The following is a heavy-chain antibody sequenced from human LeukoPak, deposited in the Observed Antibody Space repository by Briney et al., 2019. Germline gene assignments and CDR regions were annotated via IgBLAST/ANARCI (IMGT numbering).Heavy chain of an antibody. CDR1: GYTFTSYG. CDR2: ITGYYGNT. D-gene: IGHD6-19*01. CDR3: ARRGPVGGGWGFDY. V-gene: IGHV1-18*01. J-gene: IGHJ4*02. Sequence: ASVKVSCKASGYTFTSYGISWVRQAPGQGLEWMGWITGYYGNTDSAQNLQGRVTMTRDTSTSTAYMELRSLTSDDTAVYYCARRGPVGGGWGFDYWGQGTLVTVSS.